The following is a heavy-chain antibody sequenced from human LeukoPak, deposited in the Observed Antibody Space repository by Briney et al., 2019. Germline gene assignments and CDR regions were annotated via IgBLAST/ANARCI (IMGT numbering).Heavy chain of an antibody. CDR2: ISYDGSNK. CDR3: AKDPWDY. CDR1: GFTFSSYG. Sequence: GRSLRLSCAASGFTFSSYGMHWVRQAPGKGLEWEAVISYDGSNKYYADSVKGRFTISRDNSKNTLYLQMNSLRAEDTAVYYCAKDPWDYWGQGTLVTVSS. J-gene: IGHJ4*02. V-gene: IGHV3-30*18.